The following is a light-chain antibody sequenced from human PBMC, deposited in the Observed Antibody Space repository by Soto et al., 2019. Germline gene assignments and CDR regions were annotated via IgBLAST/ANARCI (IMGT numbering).Light chain of an antibody. V-gene: IGKV4-1*01. J-gene: IGKJ3*01. CDR2: WAS. CDR1: QSVLYSSNNKNY. Sequence: DIVMTQSPDSLAVSLGERATINCKFSQSVLYSSNNKNYLAWYQQKPGQPPKLLIYWASTRESGVPDRFSGSGSGTDFTLTISSLQAEDVAVYYCQQYYTTPPTFGPGTKVDFK. CDR3: QQYYTTPPT.